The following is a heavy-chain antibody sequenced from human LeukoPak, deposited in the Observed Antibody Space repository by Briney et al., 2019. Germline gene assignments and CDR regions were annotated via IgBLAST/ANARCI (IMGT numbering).Heavy chain of an antibody. CDR2: ISGNGDST. J-gene: IGHJ4*02. Sequence: GGSLRLSCAASGFTFSSYAMSWVRQAPGKGLEWVSAISGNGDSTYYADSVKGRFTISRDNSKNTLYLQMNSLRAEDTAVYYCAKSGRICSSTSCYLDYWGQGTLVTVSS. CDR3: AKSGRICSSTSCYLDY. CDR1: GFTFSSYA. D-gene: IGHD2-2*01. V-gene: IGHV3-23*01.